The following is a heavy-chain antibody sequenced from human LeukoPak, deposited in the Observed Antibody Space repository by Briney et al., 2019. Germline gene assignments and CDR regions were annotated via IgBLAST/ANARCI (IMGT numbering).Heavy chain of an antibody. CDR3: ARAPTVARNWFDP. CDR2: IYYSGST. CDR1: GGSISSSSYY. D-gene: IGHD2-15*01. V-gene: IGHV4-39*07. Sequence: SETLSLTCTVSGGSISSSSYYWGWIRQPPGKGLEWIGSIYYSGSTYYNPSLKSRVTISVDTSKNQFSLKLSSVTAADTAVYYCARAPTVARNWFDPWGQGTLVTVSS. J-gene: IGHJ5*02.